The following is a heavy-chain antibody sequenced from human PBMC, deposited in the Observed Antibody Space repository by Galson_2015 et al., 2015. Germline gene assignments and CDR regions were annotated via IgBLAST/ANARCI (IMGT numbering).Heavy chain of an antibody. Sequence: SLRLSCAASGFTFSSYSMSWVRQAPGKGLEWVSAISVSDGSTYYADSVKGRFTISRDKSKNTLYLQMSSLRAEDTAVYYCAKSYSNSWHYFDYWGQGTLLTVSS. CDR3: AKSYSNSWHYFDY. J-gene: IGHJ4*02. D-gene: IGHD6-13*01. CDR1: GFTFSSYS. V-gene: IGHV3-23*01. CDR2: ISVSDGST.